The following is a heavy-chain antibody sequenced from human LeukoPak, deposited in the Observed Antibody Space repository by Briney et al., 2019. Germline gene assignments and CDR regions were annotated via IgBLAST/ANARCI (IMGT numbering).Heavy chain of an antibody. CDR1: GGSFSGYY. CDR3: ARHGYCSGGSCYSWGYYYYMDV. D-gene: IGHD2-15*01. Sequence: SETLSLTCAVYGGSFSGYYWSWIRQPPGKGLEWIGEINHSGSTNYNPSLKSRVTISVDTSKNQFSLKLSSVTAADTAVYYCARHGYCSGGSCYSWGYYYYMDVWGKGTTVTISS. V-gene: IGHV4-34*01. J-gene: IGHJ6*03. CDR2: INHSGST.